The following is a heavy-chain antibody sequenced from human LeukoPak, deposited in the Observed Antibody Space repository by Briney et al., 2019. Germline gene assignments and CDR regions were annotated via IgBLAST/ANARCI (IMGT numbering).Heavy chain of an antibody. D-gene: IGHD2-2*02. J-gene: IGHJ6*02. V-gene: IGHV4-34*01. CDR1: GGSISSYY. CDR3: ASLGTAAIPKYYYYGMDV. Sequence: PSETLSLTCTVSGGSISSYYWSWIRQPPGKGLEWIGEINHSGSTNYNPSLKSRVTISVDTSKNQFSLKLSSVTAADTAVYYCASLGTAAIPKYYYYGMDVWGQGTTVTVSS. CDR2: INHSGST.